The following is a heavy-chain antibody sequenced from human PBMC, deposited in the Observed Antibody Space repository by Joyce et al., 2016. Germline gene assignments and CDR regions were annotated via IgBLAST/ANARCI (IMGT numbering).Heavy chain of an antibody. J-gene: IGHJ6*02. D-gene: IGHD6-19*01. CDR1: GFPFSSYA. CDR2: IRSRCGST. Sequence: EVQLLESGGGLVQPGGSLRLSCAASGFPFSSYAMSLVRQAPGKGLEWVSAIRSRCGSTYCADAVRGRFTISRDNAKNTLYLQMNSLGAEDTAVYYCANLLVSSGRSDYYHGMDVWGQGTTVTVSS. CDR3: ANLLVSSGRSDYYHGMDV. V-gene: IGHV3-23*01.